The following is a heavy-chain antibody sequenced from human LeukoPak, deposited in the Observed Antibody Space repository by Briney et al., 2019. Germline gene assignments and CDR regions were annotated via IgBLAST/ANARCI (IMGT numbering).Heavy chain of an antibody. V-gene: IGHV4-59*08. CDR1: GGSISSYY. Sequence: PSETLSLTCAVSGGSISSYYWSWIRQPPGKGLEYIGYIYYSGNTNSNPSLNSRVTISVDTSKNQLSLKLSSVTAADTAVYSCARRGSGASLVYYFDLWGRGTLVTVSS. CDR3: ARRGSGASLVYYFDL. J-gene: IGHJ2*01. CDR2: IYYSGNT. D-gene: IGHD1-14*01.